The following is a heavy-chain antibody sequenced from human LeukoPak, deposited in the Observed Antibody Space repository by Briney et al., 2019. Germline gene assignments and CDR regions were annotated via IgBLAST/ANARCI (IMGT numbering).Heavy chain of an antibody. V-gene: IGHV3-30*02. CDR1: GFTFSSYG. CDR3: ARVAAGY. Sequence: GGSLRLSCAASGFTFSSYGMHWVRQAPDKGLEWVAFLQNHGGDIHYADSVEGRFTISRDNSKNTLYLQMNSLRAEDTAVYYCARVAAGYWGQGTLVTVSS. J-gene: IGHJ4*02. CDR2: LQNHGGDI. D-gene: IGHD6-13*01.